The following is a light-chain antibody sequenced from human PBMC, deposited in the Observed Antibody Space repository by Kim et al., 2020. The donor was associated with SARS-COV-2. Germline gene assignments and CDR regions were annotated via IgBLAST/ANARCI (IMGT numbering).Light chain of an antibody. CDR1: QGIVRW. CDR3: QQYNSYPYT. J-gene: IGKJ2*01. V-gene: IGKV1D-16*01. CDR2: VAS. Sequence: DIQLTQSPSSVSASVGDTVTITCRASQGIVRWLAWFQQRPGAAPKCLMFVASSLERGVPSRFSGSGSGTDFTLSISSLQPEDVGTYYCQQYNSYPYTFGQGTKLEI.